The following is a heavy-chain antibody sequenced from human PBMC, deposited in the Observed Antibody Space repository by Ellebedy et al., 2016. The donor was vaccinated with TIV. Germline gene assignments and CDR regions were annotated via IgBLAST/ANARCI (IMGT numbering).Heavy chain of an antibody. CDR1: GFTFSNYA. D-gene: IGHD3-22*01. J-gene: IGHJ4*02. CDR3: AREPPKFFYDSSGYQ. CDR2: ISGTGGST. Sequence: GESLKISCAASGFTFSNYAMSWVRQAPGKGLEWVSIISGTGGSTNYADSVKGRFTISRDNSKNTLYLQMNSLRVEDTATYFCAREPPKFFYDSSGYQWGQGALVTVSS. V-gene: IGHV3-23*01.